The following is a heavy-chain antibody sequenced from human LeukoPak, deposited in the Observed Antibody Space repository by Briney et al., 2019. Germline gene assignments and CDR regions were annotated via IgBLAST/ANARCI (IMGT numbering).Heavy chain of an antibody. V-gene: IGHV3-23*01. CDR3: AKDQTSYYYDSSGYAIDY. CDR2: ISSGGGGT. Sequence: PGGSLRLSCAVSGFTFSSYAMSWVRQAPGKGLEWVSCISSGGGGTYYADSVKGRFTVSRDNSKTTLYLQMDSLRAEDTAVYYCAKDQTSYYYDSSGYAIDYWGQGTLVTVSS. CDR1: GFTFSSYA. J-gene: IGHJ4*02. D-gene: IGHD3-22*01.